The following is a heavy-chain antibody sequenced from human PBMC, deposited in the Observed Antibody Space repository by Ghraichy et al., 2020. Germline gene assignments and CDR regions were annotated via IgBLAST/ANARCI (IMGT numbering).Heavy chain of an antibody. J-gene: IGHJ2*01. CDR1: EFTFSSYW. CDR3: ARVSGWGSSWYFDL. CDR2: IKQDGSEK. Sequence: LSLTCAASEFTFSSYWMSWVRQAPGKGLEWGANIKQDGSEKYYVDSVKGRFTISRDNAKNSLYLQMNSLRAEDTAVYYCARVSGWGSSWYFDLWGRGTLVTVSS. D-gene: IGHD3-10*01. V-gene: IGHV3-7*01.